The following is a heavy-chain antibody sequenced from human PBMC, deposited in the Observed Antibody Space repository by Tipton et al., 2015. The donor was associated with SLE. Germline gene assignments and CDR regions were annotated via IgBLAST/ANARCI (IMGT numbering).Heavy chain of an antibody. CDR3: AKVGRPQLVMPDKDYFDH. Sequence: SLRLSCEASGFSFSSYGMHWVRQAPGKGLEWVAVIWYDGRNKYYADSVKGRFTISRDNSKNTLYLQMDSLRADDTAVYYCAKVGRPQLVMPDKDYFDHWGQGTQVTVSS. D-gene: IGHD5-24*01. V-gene: IGHV3-33*06. J-gene: IGHJ4*02. CDR2: IWYDGRNK. CDR1: GFSFSSYG.